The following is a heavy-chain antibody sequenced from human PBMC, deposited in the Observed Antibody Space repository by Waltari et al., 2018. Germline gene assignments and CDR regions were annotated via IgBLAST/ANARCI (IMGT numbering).Heavy chain of an antibody. CDR2: IYHSGST. CDR3: ARLAVAEIYFQH. CDR1: GYSISSGYY. V-gene: IGHV4-38-2*01. D-gene: IGHD6-19*01. Sequence: QVQLQESGPGLVKPSETLSLTCAVSGYSISSGYYWGWIRQPPGKGLEWIGSIYHSGSTYYNPSLKSRVTISVDTSKNQFSLKLSSVTAADTAVYYCARLAVAEIYFQHWGQGTLVTVSS. J-gene: IGHJ1*01.